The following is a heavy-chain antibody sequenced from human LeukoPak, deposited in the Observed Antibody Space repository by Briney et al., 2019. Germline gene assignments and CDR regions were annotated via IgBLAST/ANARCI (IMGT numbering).Heavy chain of an antibody. CDR2: IWYDGSYK. CDR3: AKVVQYTASTGTGLDY. CDR1: GFTSINYG. J-gene: IGHJ4*02. D-gene: IGHD6-13*01. V-gene: IGHV3-33*06. Sequence: PGGSLILSCAASGFTSINYGMHWVRQAPGKGLDWVAVIWYDGSYKYYADSVKGRFTISRDNSKNTLYLQMNSLRAEDTAIYYCAKVVQYTASTGTGLDYWGQGTLVTVSS.